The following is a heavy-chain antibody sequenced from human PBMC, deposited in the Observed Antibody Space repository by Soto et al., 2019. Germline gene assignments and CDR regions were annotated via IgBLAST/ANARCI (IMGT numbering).Heavy chain of an antibody. CDR2: TPGSGGSS. CDR3: ARGGSTGWFYFDF. D-gene: IGHD6-19*01. J-gene: IGHJ4*02. V-gene: IGHV3-23*01. Sequence: GALRVSCPASGFTVKSYAMNWVRQAPGKGLEWVASTPGSGGSSYYADSVKGRFTISRDNSKNTLYLDLNSLKAEDTAMYYCARGGSTGWFYFDFWGQGTQVTVSS. CDR1: GFTVKSYA.